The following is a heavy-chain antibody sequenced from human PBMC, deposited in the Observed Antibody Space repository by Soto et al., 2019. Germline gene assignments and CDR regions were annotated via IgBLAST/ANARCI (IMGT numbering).Heavy chain of an antibody. J-gene: IGHJ4*02. CDR2: ISGSGSNT. CDR3: AKQQVYYGSGSCYNLFDY. CDR1: GFTFSTYA. D-gene: IGHD3-10*01. V-gene: IGHV3-23*01. Sequence: GGSLRLSCAASGFTFSTYAMSWVRQAPGKGLEWVLCISGSGSNTYYTDPVKDRTTTSRNKSKNPFYLQMNSRRAEDTAVYYCAKQQVYYGSGSCYNLFDYWGQGTLVTVPS.